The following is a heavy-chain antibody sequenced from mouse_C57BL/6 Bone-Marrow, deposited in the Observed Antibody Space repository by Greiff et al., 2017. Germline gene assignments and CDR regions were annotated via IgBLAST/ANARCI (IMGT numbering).Heavy chain of an antibody. V-gene: IGHV14-4*01. Sequence: EVQLQQSGAELVRPGASVKLSCTASGFNIKDDYMHWVKQRPEQGLEWIGWIDPENGDTESASKFQGKATITVDTSSNTAYLQLSSLTSEDTAVYYWTRISYWGQGTLVTVTA. J-gene: IGHJ3*01. CDR1: GFNIKDDY. CDR3: TRISY. CDR2: IDPENGDT.